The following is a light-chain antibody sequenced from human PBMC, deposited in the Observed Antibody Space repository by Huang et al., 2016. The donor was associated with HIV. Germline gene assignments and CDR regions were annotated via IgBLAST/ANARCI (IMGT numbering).Light chain of an antibody. CDR2: DAF. CDR1: QSVSSY. Sequence: EIVLTQSPATLSLSPGERATLSCRASQSVSSYLAWYQQKPGQAPRLLIYDAFNRATGIPARFSGSGSGTDFTLTISSLEPEDFAVYYGQQRSNWPLTFGGGTKVEIK. CDR3: QQRSNWPLT. J-gene: IGKJ4*01. V-gene: IGKV3-11*01.